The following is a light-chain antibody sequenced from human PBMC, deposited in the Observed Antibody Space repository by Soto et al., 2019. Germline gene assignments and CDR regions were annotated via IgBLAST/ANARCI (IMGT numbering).Light chain of an antibody. V-gene: IGLV2-14*01. CDR1: SNDVGTYNY. Sequence: QSALTQPASVSGSPGQSITISCTGTSNDVGTYNYVTWYQHHPGKAPKLMISEVSNRPSGVSNRFSGSKSANTASLTISGLQADDEADYYCSSYTTISTLVFGTGTKLTFL. J-gene: IGLJ1*01. CDR2: EVS. CDR3: SSYTTISTLV.